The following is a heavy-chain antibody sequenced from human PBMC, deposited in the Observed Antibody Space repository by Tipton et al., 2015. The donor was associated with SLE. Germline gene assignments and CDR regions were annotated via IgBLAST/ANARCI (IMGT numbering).Heavy chain of an antibody. D-gene: IGHD1-26*01. CDR3: ARESGSYPGRFDC. Sequence: SLRLSCAASGFTFSRYAMHWVRQAPGKGLEWVAVIWFDGSNKYYGDSVQGRFTISRDNSKNSVYLEMNSLRVEDTAVYYCARESGSYPGRFDCWGQGSLVTVSS. J-gene: IGHJ4*02. V-gene: IGHV3-33*01. CDR2: IWFDGSNK. CDR1: GFTFSRYA.